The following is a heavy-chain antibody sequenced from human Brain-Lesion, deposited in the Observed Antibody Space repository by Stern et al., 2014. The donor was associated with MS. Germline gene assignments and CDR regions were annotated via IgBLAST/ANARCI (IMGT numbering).Heavy chain of an antibody. CDR2: IYYSGST. J-gene: IGHJ5*02. Sequence: VQLVESGPGLVKPSETLSLTCTVSGGFTSRSSYYWAWIRQPPGKGLEWIGSIYYSGSTDYNPSLKNRVTISGDTSRNPFSLKLPSVTAADTAIYYCARRELDGGFDLRYNWFDPWGQGTLVTVSS. CDR3: ARRELDGGFDLRYNWFDP. CDR1: GGFTSRSSYY. V-gene: IGHV4-39*01. D-gene: IGHD5-12*01.